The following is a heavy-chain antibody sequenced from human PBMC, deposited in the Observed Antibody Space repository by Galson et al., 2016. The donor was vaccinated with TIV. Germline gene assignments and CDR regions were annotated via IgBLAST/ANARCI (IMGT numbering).Heavy chain of an antibody. CDR3: ARDPTYYDTNGWGH. V-gene: IGHV1-18*01. CDR2: ISTYNGYK. CDR1: GYSFTNYG. D-gene: IGHD3-22*01. J-gene: IGHJ4*02. Sequence: SVKVSCKASGYSFTNYGIAWVRQAPGQGLEWMGWISTYNGYKDYAQKLQGRVTMTTDTSTSTAYMELRSPRSDDTAMYYCARDPTYYDTNGWGHGGQGPLVIVSS.